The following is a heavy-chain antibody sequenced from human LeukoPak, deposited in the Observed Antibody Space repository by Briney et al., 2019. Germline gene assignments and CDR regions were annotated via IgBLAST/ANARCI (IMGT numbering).Heavy chain of an antibody. Sequence: GGSLRLSCAASGFTFSDYYMSWIRQAPGKGLEWVSYISSSGSTIYYADSVKGRFTISRDNAKNSLYLQMNSLRAEDTAVYYCARDQGPGFQQLYYYYYYMDVWGKGTTVTVSS. CDR2: ISSSGSTI. J-gene: IGHJ6*03. CDR1: GFTFSDYY. V-gene: IGHV3-11*04. D-gene: IGHD6-13*01. CDR3: ARDQGPGFQQLYYYYYYMDV.